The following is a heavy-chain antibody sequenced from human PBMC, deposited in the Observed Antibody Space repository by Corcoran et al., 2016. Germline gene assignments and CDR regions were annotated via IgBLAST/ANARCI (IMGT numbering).Heavy chain of an antibody. CDR3: ARKHPRYGYFDY. Sequence: QVQLQQWGAGLLKPSETLSLTCAVYGGSFSGYYWSWIRQPPGKGLEWIGEINHSGSTNYNPSLKSRVTISVDTSKNQFSLKLSSVTAADTAVYYCARKHPRYGYFDYWGQGTLVTVSS. CDR2: INHSGST. D-gene: IGHD3-10*01. J-gene: IGHJ4*02. CDR1: GGSFSGYY. V-gene: IGHV4-34*01.